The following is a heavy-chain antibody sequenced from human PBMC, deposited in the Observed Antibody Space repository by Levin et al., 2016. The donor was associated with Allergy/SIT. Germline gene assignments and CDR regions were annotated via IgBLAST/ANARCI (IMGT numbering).Heavy chain of an antibody. J-gene: IGHJ6*02. Sequence: WIRQPPGKGLEWVSVISSSGDRTNYADSVKGRFTISRDTSKNSLYLHMNSLRAEDTAVYYCAKDLHYYGMDVWGQGTTVTVSS. CDR3: AKDLHYYGMDV. CDR2: ISSSGDRT. V-gene: IGHV3-23*01.